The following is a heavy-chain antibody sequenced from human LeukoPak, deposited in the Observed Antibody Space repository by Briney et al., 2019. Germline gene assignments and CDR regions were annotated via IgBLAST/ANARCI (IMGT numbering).Heavy chain of an antibody. D-gene: IGHD6-19*01. Sequence: PGGSLRLSCAASGITFSNYEMNWVRQAPGKGLEWVSYINPGGSNRFYAGSVRGRFAIYRDDAKKSVYLQMNSRRAEDTAVYYCASSLSSGWGPVDDYWGQGIMVTVSS. J-gene: IGHJ4*02. CDR2: INPGGSNR. V-gene: IGHV3-48*03. CDR3: ASSLSSGWGPVDDY. CDR1: GITFSNYE.